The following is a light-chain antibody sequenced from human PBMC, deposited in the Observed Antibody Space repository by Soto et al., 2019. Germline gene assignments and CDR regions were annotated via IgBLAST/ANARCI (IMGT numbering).Light chain of an antibody. CDR2: DAS. V-gene: IGKV3D-15*01. J-gene: IGKJ2*01. Sequence: EVLLTQSPATLSVSPGESVTLSCRASQSINTFLAWYQQKPGQAPRLLIYDASSRAAGVPARFSGRGSGTDFTLTINSLEPEDFATYYCQQYNSYPYTFGQGTKVEIK. CDR1: QSINTF. CDR3: QQYNSYPYT.